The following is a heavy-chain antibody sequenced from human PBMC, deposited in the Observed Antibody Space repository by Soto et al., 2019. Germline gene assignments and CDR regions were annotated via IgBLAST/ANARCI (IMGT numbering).Heavy chain of an antibody. J-gene: IGHJ3*02. Sequence: SETLSLTCTVSGGSISSSSYYWGWIRQPPGKGLEWIGSIYYSGSTYYNPSLKSRVTISVDTSKNQFSLKLSSVTAADTAVYYCAPRWLDAFDIWGQGTMVTVSS. CDR2: IYYSGST. CDR1: GGSISSSSYY. CDR3: APRWLDAFDI. V-gene: IGHV4-39*01. D-gene: IGHD3-9*01.